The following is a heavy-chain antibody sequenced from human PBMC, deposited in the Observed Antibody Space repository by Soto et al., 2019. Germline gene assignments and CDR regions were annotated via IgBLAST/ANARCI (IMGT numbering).Heavy chain of an antibody. Sequence: PSETLSLTCTVSGGSISSDDYYWSWIRQPPGKGLEWIGHIYYSGRTYYNPSLKSRLTISVDTSKNQFSLKLSSVTAADTAVYYCARGGYCSGGSCYHPLYNWFDPWGQGTLVTVSS. CDR1: GGSISSDDYY. J-gene: IGHJ5*02. D-gene: IGHD2-15*01. CDR2: IYYSGRT. V-gene: IGHV4-30-4*01. CDR3: ARGGYCSGGSCYHPLYNWFDP.